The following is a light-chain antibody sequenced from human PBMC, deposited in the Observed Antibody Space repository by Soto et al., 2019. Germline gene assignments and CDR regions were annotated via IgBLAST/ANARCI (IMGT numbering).Light chain of an antibody. V-gene: IGKV3-20*01. CDR3: HQYDSWT. J-gene: IGKJ1*01. Sequence: EIVLTQSKGTLSLSPGERATLSCTASQSISGSYLAWYQQKPGQAPRVVIYGVSRRATGIPDRFSGSGSGTDFTLTISRLEPEDFAVYYCHQYDSWTFGQGTKVDI. CDR1: QSISGSY. CDR2: GVS.